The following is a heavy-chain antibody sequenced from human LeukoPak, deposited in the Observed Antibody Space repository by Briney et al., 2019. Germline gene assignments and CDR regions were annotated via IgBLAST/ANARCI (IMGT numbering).Heavy chain of an antibody. CDR3: ARDGGWFGELNI. V-gene: IGHV3-48*03. Sequence: GGSLRLSCAASGFTFSSYEMNWVRQAPGKGLEWVSYISSSCSTIYYADSVKGRFTISRDNAKNSLYLQMNSLRAEDTAVYYCARDGGWFGELNIWGQGTMVTVSS. CDR1: GFTFSSYE. J-gene: IGHJ3*02. CDR2: ISSSCSTI. D-gene: IGHD3-10*01.